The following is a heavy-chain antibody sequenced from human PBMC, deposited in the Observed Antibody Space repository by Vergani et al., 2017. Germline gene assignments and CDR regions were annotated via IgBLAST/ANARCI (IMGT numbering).Heavy chain of an antibody. CDR1: GGSISSGDSY. CDR2: IYYSGST. CDR3: ARAKLGNIVVVPAATDAFDI. J-gene: IGHJ3*02. Sequence: QVQLQESGPGLVKPSQTLSLTCSVSGGSISSGDSYWSWIRQHPGKGLEWIGYIYYSGSTYYNPSLNSRVSISVETSENQFSLKLSSVTAADTAVYFCARAKLGNIVVVPAATDAFDIWGQGTIVTVSS. D-gene: IGHD2-2*01. V-gene: IGHV4-31*03.